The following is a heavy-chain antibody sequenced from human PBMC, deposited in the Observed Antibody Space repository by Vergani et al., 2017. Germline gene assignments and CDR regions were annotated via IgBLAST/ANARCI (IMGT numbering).Heavy chain of an antibody. CDR3: ARDLGGIAAAGLDF. V-gene: IGHV3-20*04. CDR1: GFTFDDYG. CDR2: INWNGGSR. J-gene: IGHJ4*02. Sequence: EVQLVESGGGVVRPGGSLRLSCGASGFTFDDYGMSWVRQAPGKGLEWVSGINWNGGSRGYADSVKGRFTISRDNAKNSLYLQMNSLRAEDTAFYYCARDLGGIAAAGLDFWGQGTLVTVSS. D-gene: IGHD6-13*01.